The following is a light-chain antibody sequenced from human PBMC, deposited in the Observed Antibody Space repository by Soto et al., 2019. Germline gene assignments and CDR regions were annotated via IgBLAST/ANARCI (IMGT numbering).Light chain of an antibody. V-gene: IGKV3-15*01. CDR2: GAS. CDR3: QHYNNLWG. Sequence: EIVMTQSPANLSVSPGERVTLSCRASQSVSTNLAWYQQKPGQAPRPLIYGASTRATGVPARFSGSGSGTEFTLTISSLQSEDFAVYYCQHYNNLWGFGGGTKVEIK. J-gene: IGKJ4*01. CDR1: QSVSTN.